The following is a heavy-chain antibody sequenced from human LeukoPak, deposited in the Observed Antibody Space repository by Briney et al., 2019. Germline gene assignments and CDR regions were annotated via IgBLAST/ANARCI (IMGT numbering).Heavy chain of an antibody. CDR2: IIPILGIA. D-gene: IGHD5-18*01. J-gene: IGHJ4*02. Sequence: SVTVSCMASGGTFSSYAISWVRQAPGQGLEWMGRIIPILGIANYAQKFQGRVQITAGKSTRPAYMELSSLESEDPAVAFCSRVDTAMVIDNWGQRTLVSASS. CDR1: GGTFSSYA. V-gene: IGHV1-69*04. CDR3: SRVDTAMVIDN.